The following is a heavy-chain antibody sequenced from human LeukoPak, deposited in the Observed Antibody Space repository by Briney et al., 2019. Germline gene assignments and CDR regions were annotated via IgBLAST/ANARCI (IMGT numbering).Heavy chain of an antibody. V-gene: IGHV1-69*06. CDR1: GGTFSSYA. Sequence: SVKVSCKASGGTFSSYAVSWVRLTPGQGLEWLGGIIPVFGTTTYAQNFQAKVTMTADKSTNTAYSEISSLTSDDTAVYYCARCSPGDSSNFYAVLQYWGQGTQVTVSS. CDR3: ARCSPGDSSNFYAVLQY. J-gene: IGHJ4*02. CDR2: IIPVFGTT. D-gene: IGHD3-22*01.